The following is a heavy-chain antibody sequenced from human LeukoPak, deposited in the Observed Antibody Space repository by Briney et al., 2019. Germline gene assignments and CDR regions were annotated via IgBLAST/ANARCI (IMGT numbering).Heavy chain of an antibody. Sequence: SETLSLTCAVSGGSISNENWWGWVRQPPGKGLEWIGEIYHSGSTNYIPSLKSRVTISVDKSKNQFSLKLTSVTAADTAVYYCARVNINNWHSCDYWGQGTLVTVSS. CDR2: IYHSGST. J-gene: IGHJ4*02. D-gene: IGHD1-1*01. CDR1: GGSISNENW. CDR3: ARVNINNWHSCDY. V-gene: IGHV4-4*02.